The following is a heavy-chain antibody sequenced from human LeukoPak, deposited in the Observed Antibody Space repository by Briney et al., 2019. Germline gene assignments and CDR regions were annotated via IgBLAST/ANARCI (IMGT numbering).Heavy chain of an antibody. J-gene: IGHJ4*02. D-gene: IGHD4-17*01. CDR2: ISDDGRSK. CDR3: AKRPSDYGDYVSYFDY. V-gene: IGHV3-30*18. CDR1: GFSFISYG. Sequence: PGGSLRLSCAASGFSFISYGMHWVRQAPGKGLEWVGVISDDGRSKDYADSVKGRFTISRDNSKDTLYLQMNSLRAEDTAVYYYAKRPSDYGDYVSYFDYWGRGTLVTVSS.